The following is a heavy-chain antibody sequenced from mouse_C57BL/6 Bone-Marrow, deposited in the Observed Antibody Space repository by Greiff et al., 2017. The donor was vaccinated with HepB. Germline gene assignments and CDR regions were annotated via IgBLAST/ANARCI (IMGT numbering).Heavy chain of an antibody. CDR2: ISDGGSYT. Sequence: EVHLVESGGGLVKPGGSLKLSCAASGFTFSSYAMSWVRQTPAKRLEWVATISDGGSYTYYPDNVKGRFTISRDKAKNNLYLHMSHLKSEDTAMYYCARGKIYFDYWGQGTTLTVSS. CDR1: GFTFSSYA. CDR3: ARGKIYFDY. J-gene: IGHJ2*01. V-gene: IGHV5-4*01.